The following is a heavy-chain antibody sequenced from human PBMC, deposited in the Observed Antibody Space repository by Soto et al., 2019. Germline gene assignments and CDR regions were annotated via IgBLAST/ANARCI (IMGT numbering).Heavy chain of an antibody. D-gene: IGHD2-15*01. CDR2: FSRGDSDT. J-gene: IGHJ5*02. CDR1: GYSFTSYL. V-gene: IGHV5-51*01. Sequence: PVDSLKISCKFSGYSFTSYLIAWVRQIPRKGPDWMGVFSRGDSDTRYSPSFQGQFTISAEKSISTAYLKWSSLKASDTAMYYCARGGASVAVVAARRYTTWFAPCGEGTLVTVAS. CDR3: ARGGASVAVVAARRYTTWFAP.